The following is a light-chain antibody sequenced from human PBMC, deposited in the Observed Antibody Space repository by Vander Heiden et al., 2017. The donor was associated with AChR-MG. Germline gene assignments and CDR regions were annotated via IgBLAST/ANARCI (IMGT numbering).Light chain of an antibody. V-gene: IGKV3-11*01. Sequence: EIVLTQSPAPLSSPPGERAPLSCRASQSVSSCLAWYQQKPGQAPRLLIYDASNRATGIPARFSGSGSGTDFTLTISSLEPEDFAVYYCQQRSNWPITFGQGTRLEIK. CDR1: QSVSSC. CDR2: DAS. J-gene: IGKJ5*01. CDR3: QQRSNWPIT.